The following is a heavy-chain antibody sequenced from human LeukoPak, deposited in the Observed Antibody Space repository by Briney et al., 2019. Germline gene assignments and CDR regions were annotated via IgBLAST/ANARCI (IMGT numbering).Heavy chain of an antibody. Sequence: GRSLRLSCAASGFTFSSYGMHWVRQAPGKGLEWVAVISYDGSNKYYADSVKGRFTISRDNSKNTLYLRMNSLRAEDTAVYYCAKEYSTMIVVVFYYYYGMDVWGQGTTVTVSS. D-gene: IGHD3-22*01. CDR1: GFTFSSYG. V-gene: IGHV3-30*18. CDR2: ISYDGSNK. J-gene: IGHJ6*02. CDR3: AKEYSTMIVVVFYYYYGMDV.